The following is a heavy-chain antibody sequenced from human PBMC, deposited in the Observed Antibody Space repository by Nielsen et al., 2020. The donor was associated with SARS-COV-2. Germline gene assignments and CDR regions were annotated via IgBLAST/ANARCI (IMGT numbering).Heavy chain of an antibody. CDR2: IIPIFGTA. J-gene: IGHJ4*02. V-gene: IGHV1-69*13. D-gene: IGHD1-26*01. CDR3: ARVTFPIVGATSGFDY. CDR1: GGTFSSYA. Sequence: SVKVSCKASGGTFSSYAISWVRQAPGQGLEWMGGIIPIFGTANYAQKFQGRVTITADESTSTAYMELSSLRAEDTAVYYCARVTFPIVGATSGFDYWGQGTLVTVSS.